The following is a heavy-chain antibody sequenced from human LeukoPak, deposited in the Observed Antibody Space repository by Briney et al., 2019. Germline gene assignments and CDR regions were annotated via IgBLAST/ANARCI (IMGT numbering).Heavy chain of an antibody. Sequence: GGSLRLSCAASGFTFSSYAMHWVRQAPGKGLEWVAVISYDGSNKYYADSVKGRFTISRDNSKNTLYLQMNSLRAEDTAVYYCARVGSKYSSSWYILDYWSQGTLVTVSS. CDR2: ISYDGSNK. J-gene: IGHJ4*02. V-gene: IGHV3-30*04. CDR1: GFTFSSYA. CDR3: ARVGSKYSSSWYILDY. D-gene: IGHD6-13*01.